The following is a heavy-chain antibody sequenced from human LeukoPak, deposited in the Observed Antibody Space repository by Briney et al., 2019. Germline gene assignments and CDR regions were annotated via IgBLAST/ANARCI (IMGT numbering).Heavy chain of an antibody. J-gene: IGHJ4*02. CDR3: ARDRGPRTGSMVREAYDN. D-gene: IGHD3-10*01. V-gene: IGHV3-74*01. CDR2: ISSDGSIT. CDR1: GFTFSSYS. Sequence: PGGSLRLSCAASGFTFSSYSMNWVRQAPGKGLVWVSRISSDGSITNYADSVKGRFTISRDNAKNTLYLQMNSLRAEDTAVYYCARDRGPRTGSMVREAYDNWGQGTLVTVSS.